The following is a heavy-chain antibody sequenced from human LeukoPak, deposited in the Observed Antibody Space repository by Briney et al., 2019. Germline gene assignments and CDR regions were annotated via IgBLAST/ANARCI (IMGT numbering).Heavy chain of an antibody. V-gene: IGHV3-30*18. CDR3: AKGRRVVPAAYYYYYGMDV. J-gene: IGHJ6*02. CDR1: GFTFSSYG. Sequence: GGSLRLSCAASGFTFSSYGMHWVRQAPGKGLEWVAVISYDGSNKYYADSVKGRFTISRDNSKNTLYLQMNSLRAEDTAVYYCAKGRRVVPAAYYYYYGMDVWGQGTTVTVSS. D-gene: IGHD2-2*01. CDR2: ISYDGSNK.